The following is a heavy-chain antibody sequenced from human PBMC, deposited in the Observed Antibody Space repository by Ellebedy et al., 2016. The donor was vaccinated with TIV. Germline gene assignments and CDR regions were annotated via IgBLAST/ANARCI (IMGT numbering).Heavy chain of an antibody. CDR2: INPADGGT. V-gene: IGHV1-46*01. CDR1: GYTLTNYY. CDR3: ARKYYFDY. Sequence: ASVKVSCKAFGYTLTNYYVHWVRQAPGQGLEWMGVINPADGGTTYAQKFQGRLTVSSDTSSSTAYMDLSSLRSEDTAIYYCARKYYFDYWGQGTLVTVSS. J-gene: IGHJ4*02.